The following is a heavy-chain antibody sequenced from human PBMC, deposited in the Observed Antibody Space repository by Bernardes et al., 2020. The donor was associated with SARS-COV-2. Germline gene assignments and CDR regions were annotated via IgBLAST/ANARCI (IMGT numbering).Heavy chain of an antibody. D-gene: IGHD3-22*01. CDR3: ALPPSNYDRYGMDV. Sequence: AAVKGSCKASGYTFTGYYIHWVRQAPGQGLEWMGWINPNSGGTIYAQKFQGRVTMTRDTSISTAYMELSRLRSDDTAMYYCALPPSNYDRYGMDVWGQGTTVTVSS. J-gene: IGHJ6*02. CDR1: GYTFTGYY. V-gene: IGHV1-2*02. CDR2: INPNSGGT.